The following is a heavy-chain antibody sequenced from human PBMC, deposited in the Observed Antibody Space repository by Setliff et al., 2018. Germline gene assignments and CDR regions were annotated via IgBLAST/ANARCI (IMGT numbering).Heavy chain of an antibody. CDR3: ARAVRGSTGWYGPLDY. CDR2: ISDNAFHT. J-gene: IGHJ4*02. D-gene: IGHD6-19*01. CDR1: GFTFSNYN. V-gene: IGHV3-23*01. Sequence: PGGSLRLSCAASGFTFSNYNMNWVRQAPGKGLEWVSAISDNAFHTHYADSVKGRFTISRDNSKNTLFLQMDSLRAEDTAVYYCARAVRGSTGWYGPLDYWGLGTLVTVSS.